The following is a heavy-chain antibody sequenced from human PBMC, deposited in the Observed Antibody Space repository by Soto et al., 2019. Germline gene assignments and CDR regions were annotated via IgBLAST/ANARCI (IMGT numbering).Heavy chain of an antibody. CDR1: GFDFTAAW. D-gene: IGHD2-15*01. CDR2: IKSKGSGETT. Sequence: QVVESGGGFATPGKSVRLSCVGSGFDFTAAWMNWVRQAPGTGLEWVGRIKSKGSGETTDYSAPVKGRFTILRDDSKNTVYLQMTSVKTEDTAVYYCSKQRGPSGYFYYGLEVWGQGATVTVTS. CDR3: SKQRGPSGYFYYGLEV. J-gene: IGHJ6*01. V-gene: IGHV3-15*07.